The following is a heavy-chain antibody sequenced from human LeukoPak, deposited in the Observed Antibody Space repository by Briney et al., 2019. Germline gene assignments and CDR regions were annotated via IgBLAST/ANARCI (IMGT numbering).Heavy chain of an antibody. CDR2: IYYSGST. D-gene: IGHD3-3*01. J-gene: IGHJ4*02. Sequence: SETLSLTCTVSGGSISSYYWSWIRQPPGKGLEWIGYIYYSGSTNYNPSLKSRVTISVDTSKNQFSLKLSSVTAADTAVYYCARDKSSNFWSGYYDSFDYWGQGTLVTVSS. V-gene: IGHV4-59*01. CDR3: ARDKSSNFWSGYYDSFDY. CDR1: GGSISSYY.